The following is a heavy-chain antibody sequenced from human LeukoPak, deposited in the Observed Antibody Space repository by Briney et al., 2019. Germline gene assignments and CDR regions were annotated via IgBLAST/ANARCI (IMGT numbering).Heavy chain of an antibody. D-gene: IGHD3-22*01. CDR1: GYTFTGYY. CDR3: ARVKTMIIVVSLFDY. J-gene: IGHJ4*02. V-gene: IGHV1-2*02. Sequence: GASVKVSCKASGYTFTGYYMHWVRQAPGQGLEWMGWINPNSGGTNYAQKFQGRVTMTRDTSISTAFMELSSLTSDDTAVYYCARVKTMIIVVSLFDYWGQGTLVTVSS. CDR2: INPNSGGT.